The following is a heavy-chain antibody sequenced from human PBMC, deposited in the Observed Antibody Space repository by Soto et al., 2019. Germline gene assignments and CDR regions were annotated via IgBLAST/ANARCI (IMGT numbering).Heavy chain of an antibody. V-gene: IGHV1-69*13. CDR3: AIYSGFLGPYYYYYYGMDV. Sequence: ASVKVSCKASGGTFSSYAISWVRQAPGQGLEWMGGIIPIFGTANYAQKFQGRVTITADESTSTAYMELSSLRSEDTAVYYCAIYSGFLGPYYYYYYGMDVWGQGTTVTVSS. CDR2: IIPIFGTA. J-gene: IGHJ6*02. D-gene: IGHD3-22*01. CDR1: GGTFSSYA.